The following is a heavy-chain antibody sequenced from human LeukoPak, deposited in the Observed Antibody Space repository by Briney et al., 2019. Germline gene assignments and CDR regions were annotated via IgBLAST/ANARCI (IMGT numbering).Heavy chain of an antibody. V-gene: IGHV3-53*01. CDR2: IYSGGTT. CDR3: ATKRGYSYGLDY. J-gene: IGHJ4*02. CDR1: GFTFSSYG. Sequence: GGSLRLSCAASGFTFSSYGMHWVRQAPGKGLEWVSIIYSGGTTYYADSVKGRFTISRDNSKNTLYLQMNSLRAEDTAVYYCATKRGYSYGLDYWGQGTLVTVSS. D-gene: IGHD5-18*01.